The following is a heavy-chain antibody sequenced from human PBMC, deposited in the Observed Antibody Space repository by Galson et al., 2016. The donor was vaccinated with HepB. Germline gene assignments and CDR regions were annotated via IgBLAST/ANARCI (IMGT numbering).Heavy chain of an antibody. J-gene: IGHJ4*02. CDR1: GYTFTSYF. D-gene: IGHD3-16*01. Sequence: SVKVSCKASGYTFTSYFMHWVRQAPGQGLEWMGIINPSGGSTTYAQNFQGRVTMTRNTSTSTVYMEMRRLRSDETAVYYCASEVKWGGVSVEELGAMGYWGLGTLVTGSS. CDR3: ASEVKWGGVSVEELGAMGY. CDR2: INPSGGST. V-gene: IGHV1-46*01.